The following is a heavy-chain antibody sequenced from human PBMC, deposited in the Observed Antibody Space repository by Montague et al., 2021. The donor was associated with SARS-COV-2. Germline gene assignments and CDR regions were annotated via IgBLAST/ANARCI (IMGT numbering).Heavy chain of an antibody. CDR2: IWYDGSNK. Sequence: SLKLSCAASEFTFSSYGMHWVRQAPGKGLEWVAVIWYDGSNKYYADSVKGRFTISRDNSKNSLFLQMNSLRAEDTAVYYCARQDAVGATTGFDYWGQGTLVTVSS. CDR1: EFTFSSYG. D-gene: IGHD1-26*01. J-gene: IGHJ4*02. CDR3: ARQDAVGATTGFDY. V-gene: IGHV3-33*01.